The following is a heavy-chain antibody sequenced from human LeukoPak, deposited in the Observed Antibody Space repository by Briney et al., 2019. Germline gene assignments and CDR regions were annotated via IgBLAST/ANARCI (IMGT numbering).Heavy chain of an antibody. CDR1: GFTFSTYV. D-gene: IGHD5-12*01. CDR3: VRGTGY. Sequence: QPGGSLRLSCSVSGFTFSTYVMHWVRQAPGKGLEYVSAISSNGDNTYYADSVKGRFTISRDNSKNTLYLQMSSLRADDTAVYYCVRGTGYWGQGTTVTVSS. V-gene: IGHV3-64D*06. CDR2: ISSNGDNT. J-gene: IGHJ6*02.